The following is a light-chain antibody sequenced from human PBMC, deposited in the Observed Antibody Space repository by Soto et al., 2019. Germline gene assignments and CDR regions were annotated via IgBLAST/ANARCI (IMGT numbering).Light chain of an antibody. CDR1: SSDVGGYNY. CDR3: SSYTSSSSPYV. J-gene: IGLJ1*01. V-gene: IGLV2-14*03. Sequence: QSALTQPASVSGSPGQSITISCTGTSSDVGGYNYVSWYHQHPGKAPKLMIYDVSNRPSGISNRFSGSKSGNKASLTISGLQAEDEADYYCSSYTSSSSPYVFGTGTKLTVL. CDR2: DVS.